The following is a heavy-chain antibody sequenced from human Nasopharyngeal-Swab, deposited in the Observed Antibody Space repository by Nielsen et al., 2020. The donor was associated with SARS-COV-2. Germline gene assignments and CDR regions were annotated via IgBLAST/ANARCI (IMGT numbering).Heavy chain of an antibody. CDR3: ARLLLSKYFDY. J-gene: IGHJ4*02. CDR2: IYPGDSDT. Sequence: KVSCKGSGYIFSNYWIGWVRQMPGKGLEWVGIIYPGDSDTRCSPSFQGQVTISADKSISTTYLQWSSLKASDTAMYYCARLLLSKYFDYWGQGTLVTVSS. V-gene: IGHV5-51*01. CDR1: GYIFSNYW.